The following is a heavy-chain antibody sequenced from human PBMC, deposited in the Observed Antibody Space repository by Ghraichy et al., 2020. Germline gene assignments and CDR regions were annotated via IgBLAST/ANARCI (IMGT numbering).Heavy chain of an antibody. D-gene: IGHD3-22*01. CDR3: ARGNDYYENWYFDL. V-gene: IGHV4-34*01. Sequence: ESLNISCAVYGGSFSGYYWSWIRQPPGKGLEWIGEINHSGSTNYNPSLKSRVTISVDTSKNQFSLKLSSVTAADTAVYYCARGNDYYENWYFDLWGRCTLVTVSS. CDR1: GGSFSGYY. CDR2: INHSGST. J-gene: IGHJ2*01.